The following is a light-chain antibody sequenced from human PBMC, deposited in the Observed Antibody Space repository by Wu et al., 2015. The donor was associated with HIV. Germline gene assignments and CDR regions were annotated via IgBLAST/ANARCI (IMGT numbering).Light chain of an antibody. CDR1: QSVSSSY. CDR2: GAS. CDR3: QQYGSSPPLT. Sequence: EIVLTQSPGTLSLSPGERATLSCRASQSVSSSYLAWYQQKPGQAPRLLIYGASSRATGIPDRFSGSGSGTDFTLTISRLEPEDFAVYYCQQYGSSPPLTFGGGTRWRSN. J-gene: IGKJ4*01. V-gene: IGKV3-20*01.